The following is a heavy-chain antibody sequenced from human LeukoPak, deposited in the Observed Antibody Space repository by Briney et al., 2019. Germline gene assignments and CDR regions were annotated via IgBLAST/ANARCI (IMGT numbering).Heavy chain of an antibody. CDR1: GFTLSSYA. CDR2: ISCDGSNK. D-gene: IGHD6-13*01. Sequence: PGGSLRLSCAASGFTLSSYAMHWVRQAPGKGLGWVAVISCDGSNKYYADSVKGRFTISRDNSKNTLYLQMNSLRAEDTAVYYCARGGYSSSGDYYYYYGMDVWGQGTTVTVSS. J-gene: IGHJ6*02. V-gene: IGHV3-30-3*01. CDR3: ARGGYSSSGDYYYYYGMDV.